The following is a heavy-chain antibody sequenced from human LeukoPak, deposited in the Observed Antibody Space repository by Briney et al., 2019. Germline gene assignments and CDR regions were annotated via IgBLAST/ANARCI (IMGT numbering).Heavy chain of an antibody. CDR2: ISSSSSTI. J-gene: IGHJ4*02. CDR1: GFTFSSYS. CDR3: ARHSEVIVVVPAVDFDY. Sequence: GGSLRLSCAASGFTFSSYSMNWVRQAPGKGLEWVSYISSSSSTIYYADSVKGRFTISRDNAKNSLYLQMNSLRAEDTAVYYCARHSEVIVVVPAVDFDYWGQGTLVTVSS. D-gene: IGHD2-2*01. V-gene: IGHV3-48*01.